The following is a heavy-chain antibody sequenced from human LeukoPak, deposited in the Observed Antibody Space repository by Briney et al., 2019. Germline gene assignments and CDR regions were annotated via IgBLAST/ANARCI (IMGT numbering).Heavy chain of an antibody. CDR1: GGSFSGYY. Sequence: PSETLSLTCAVYGGSFSGYYWSWIRQPPGKGLEWIGEINHSGSTNYNPSLKSRVTISVDTSKNQFSLKLSSVTAADTAVYYCARHVRSYDILTGYPKNWFDPWGQGTLVTVSS. D-gene: IGHD3-9*01. CDR2: INHSGST. CDR3: ARHVRSYDILTGYPKNWFDP. V-gene: IGHV4-34*01. J-gene: IGHJ5*02.